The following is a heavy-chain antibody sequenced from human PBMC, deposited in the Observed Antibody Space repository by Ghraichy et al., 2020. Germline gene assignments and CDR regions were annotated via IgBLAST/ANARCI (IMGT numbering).Heavy chain of an antibody. Sequence: GESLNISCAASGFTFSSYAMNWVRQAPGKGLEWVSAVGGSGVTTYYADSVNGRFTISRDNSKNTVYLQMNSLRAEDTAVYYCAKRGSSYGRVYYFDYWGQGTLVTVSS. CDR1: GFTFSSYA. CDR3: AKRGSSYGRVYYFDY. D-gene: IGHD5-18*01. V-gene: IGHV3-23*01. J-gene: IGHJ4*02. CDR2: VGGSGVTT.